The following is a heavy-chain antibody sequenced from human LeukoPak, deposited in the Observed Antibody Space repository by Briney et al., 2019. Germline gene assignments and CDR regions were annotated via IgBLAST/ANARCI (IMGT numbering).Heavy chain of an antibody. J-gene: IGHJ4*02. CDR3: AREPGTTGFDY. CDR2: IYSSGST. V-gene: IGHV3-66*01. D-gene: IGHD4-11*01. Sequence: GGSLRLSCAASGFTVSSNYMSWVRQALGKGLEWVSVIYSSGSTYYADSVKGRFTISRDNSKNTLYLQMNSLRAEDTAVYYCAREPGTTGFDYWGQGTLVTVSS. CDR1: GFTVSSNY.